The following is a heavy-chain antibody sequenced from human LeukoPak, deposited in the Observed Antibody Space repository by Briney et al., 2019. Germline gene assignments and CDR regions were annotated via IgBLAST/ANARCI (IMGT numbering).Heavy chain of an antibody. CDR2: ISSSGSTI. J-gene: IGHJ5*02. CDR1: GFTFSDYY. Sequence: GRSLRLSCAASGFTFSDYYMSWIREAPGKGLEWVSYISSSGSTIYYADSVKGRFTISRDNAKNSLYLQMNSLRAEDTAVYYCARSRYCSGGSCPPNWFDPWGQGTLVTVSS. D-gene: IGHD2-15*01. V-gene: IGHV3-11*04. CDR3: ARSRYCSGGSCPPNWFDP.